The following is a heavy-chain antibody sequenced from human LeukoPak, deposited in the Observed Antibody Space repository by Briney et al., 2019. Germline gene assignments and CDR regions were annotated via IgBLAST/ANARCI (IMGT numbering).Heavy chain of an antibody. V-gene: IGHV3-21*06. J-gene: IGHJ6*03. CDR1: GFTFSRYN. CDR3: ARDAQWLVPEGYYYYMDV. D-gene: IGHD6-19*01. CDR2: ISGRSSFI. Sequence: GGSLRLSGEGSGFTFSRYNMNWFRQAPGKGLERVSSISGRSSFIFYADSVKGRFTISRDNAKNSLFLQMNSLRAEDTAVYYCARDAQWLVPEGYYYYMDVWGKGTTVTVSS.